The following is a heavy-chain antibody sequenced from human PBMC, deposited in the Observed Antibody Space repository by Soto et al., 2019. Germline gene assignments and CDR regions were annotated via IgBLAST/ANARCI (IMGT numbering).Heavy chain of an antibody. J-gene: IGHJ5*02. CDR3: ARSSIAALSNNWFDP. Sequence: SETLSLTCTVSGGSVNSGGYYWNWIRQHPGKDLEWIGYIYYDGSTYYNPSLQTRINISADTSKNQFSLKLTSVTAADTAVYYCARSSIAALSNNWFDPWGQGTLVTVSS. CDR1: GGSVNSGGYY. CDR2: IYYDGST. V-gene: IGHV4-31*03. D-gene: IGHD6-13*01.